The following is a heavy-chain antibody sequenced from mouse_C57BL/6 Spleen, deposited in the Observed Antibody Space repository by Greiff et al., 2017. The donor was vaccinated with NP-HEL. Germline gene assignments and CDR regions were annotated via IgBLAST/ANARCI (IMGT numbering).Heavy chain of an antibody. CDR3: ARTMITSYYYAMDY. V-gene: IGHV2-6*03. J-gene: IGHJ4*01. CDR2: IWSDGST. Sequence: QVQLKQSGPGLVAPSQSLSITCTVSGFSLTSYGVHWVRQPPGKGLEWLVVIWSDGSTTYNSALKSRLSISKDNSKSQVFLKMNSLQTDDTAMYYCARTMITSYYYAMDYWGQGTSVTVSS. CDR1: GFSLTSYG. D-gene: IGHD2-4*01.